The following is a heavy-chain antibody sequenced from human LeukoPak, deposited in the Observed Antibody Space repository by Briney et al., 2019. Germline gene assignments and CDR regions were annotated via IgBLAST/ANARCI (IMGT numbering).Heavy chain of an antibody. Sequence: PGGSLRLSCAASGFTFSDSSIHWVRQASGKGLEWVGRIRSKSNSYATAYAASLKGRFTISRDDSKNTAYLQMSSLKTEDTAVYYCSRRFRKDDSSGYVDYWGQGTLVTVSS. V-gene: IGHV3-73*01. CDR1: GFTFSDSS. CDR3: SRRFRKDDSSGYVDY. J-gene: IGHJ4*02. D-gene: IGHD3-22*01. CDR2: IRSKSNSYAT.